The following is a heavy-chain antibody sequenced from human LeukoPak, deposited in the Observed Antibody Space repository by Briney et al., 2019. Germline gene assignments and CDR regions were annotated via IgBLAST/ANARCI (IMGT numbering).Heavy chain of an antibody. CDR1: GGSISSSSDY. D-gene: IGHD2-15*01. J-gene: IGHJ5*02. CDR2: IYYSGST. V-gene: IGHV4-39*01. CDR3: ARLGCSGSSCYAVGDWFDP. Sequence: SETLSLTCTVSGGSISSSSDYWAWIGQPPGKGLEWIGSIYYSGSTNHNPSLKSRVTISVDTSKNQFSLKLRSVTAADTAVYYCARLGCSGSSCYAVGDWFDPWGQGTLVTVSS.